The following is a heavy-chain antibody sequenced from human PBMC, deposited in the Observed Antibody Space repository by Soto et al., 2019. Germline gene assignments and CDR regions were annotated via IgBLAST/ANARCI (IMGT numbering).Heavy chain of an antibody. Sequence: ASVKVSCKASGYTFTSYGISWVRQAPGQGLEWMGWISAYNGNTNYAQKLQGRVTMTTDTSTSTAYMELRSLRSDDTAVYYCARVEYSSSSGRFEPFDYWGQGTLVTVSS. CDR2: ISAYNGNT. D-gene: IGHD6-6*01. CDR1: GYTFTSYG. CDR3: ARVEYSSSSGRFEPFDY. J-gene: IGHJ4*02. V-gene: IGHV1-18*01.